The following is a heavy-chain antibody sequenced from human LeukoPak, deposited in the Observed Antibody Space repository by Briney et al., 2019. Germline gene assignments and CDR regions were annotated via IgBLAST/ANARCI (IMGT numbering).Heavy chain of an antibody. D-gene: IGHD3-22*01. J-gene: IGHJ4*02. Sequence: SETLSLTCTVSGGSISSSSYYWGWIRQPPGKGLEWIGSIHYSGSTYYNPSLKSRVTIFAATSRNQFSLKLSSVTAADTAVYYCARLHQYYYDSSGYYYYDYWGQGTLVTVSS. CDR3: ARLHQYYYDSSGYYYYDY. V-gene: IGHV4-39*01. CDR1: GGSISSSSYY. CDR2: IHYSGST.